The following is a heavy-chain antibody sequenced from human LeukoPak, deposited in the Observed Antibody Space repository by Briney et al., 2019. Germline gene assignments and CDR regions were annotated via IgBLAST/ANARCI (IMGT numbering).Heavy chain of an antibody. CDR1: GFTFSSYS. D-gene: IGHD1-7*01. J-gene: IGHJ4*02. V-gene: IGHV3-21*01. Sequence: GGSLRLSCAASGFTFSSYSMNWVRQAPGKGLEWVSSISSSSSYIYYADSGKGRFTISRDNAENSLYLQMNSLRAEDTAVYYCARKRLELQNWGQGTLVTVSS. CDR3: ARKRLELQN. CDR2: ISSSSSYI.